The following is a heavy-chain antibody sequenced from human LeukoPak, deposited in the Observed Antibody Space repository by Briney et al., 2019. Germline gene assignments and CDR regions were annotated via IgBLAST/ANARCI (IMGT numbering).Heavy chain of an antibody. CDR2: INPSGGST. V-gene: IGHV1-46*01. CDR1: GYTFTSYY. D-gene: IGHD3-9*01. J-gene: IGHJ4*02. CDR3: ARGSRPVYNLLTGKRYFDY. Sequence: ASVKVSCKASGYTFTSYYMHWVRQAPGHGLEWMGIINPSGGSTTYAQKFRGRLTMTRDMSTSTVYMELSSLRSEDTAVYYCARGSRPVYNLLTGKRYFDYWGQGTLLTVSS.